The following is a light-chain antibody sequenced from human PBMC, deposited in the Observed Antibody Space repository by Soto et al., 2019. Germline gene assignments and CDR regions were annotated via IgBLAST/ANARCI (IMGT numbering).Light chain of an antibody. CDR2: DVS. CDR3: QQYYNTPPN. CDR1: QRVSSSTY. Sequence: EIVLTQSPGTLSLSPGERSTLSCRASQRVSSSTYLAWYQQRPGQAPRLLIYDVSSRATGIPDRFSGSGSGTDFTLTISSLQAEDVALYYCQQYYNTPPNFGQGTRLEIK. J-gene: IGKJ5*01. V-gene: IGKV3-20*01.